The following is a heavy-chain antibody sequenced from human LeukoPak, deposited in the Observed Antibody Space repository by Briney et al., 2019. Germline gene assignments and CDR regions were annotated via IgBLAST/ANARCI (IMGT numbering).Heavy chain of an antibody. CDR2: INTNTGNP. V-gene: IGHV7-4-1*02. J-gene: IGHJ5*02. Sequence: ASVKVSCKASGYTFTSYAMNWVRQAPGQGLEWMGWINTNTGNPTYAQGFTGRFVFSLDTSVSTAYLQISSLKAEDTAVYYCARGAATVATSYWFDPWGQGTLVTVSS. D-gene: IGHD4-17*01. CDR1: GYTFTSYA. CDR3: ARGAATVATSYWFDP.